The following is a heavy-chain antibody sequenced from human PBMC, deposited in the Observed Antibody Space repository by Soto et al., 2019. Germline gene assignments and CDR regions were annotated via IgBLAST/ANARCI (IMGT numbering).Heavy chain of an antibody. Sequence: RASVKVSCKASGYSFTGYHIHWVRQAPGQGLEWLGRINPKSGGTSTAQKFQGWVTMTRDRSISTVYMELTRLRSDDTAVYFCARGHSTDCSNGVCSFFYNHEMDVWGQGTTVTVSS. CDR2: INPKSGGT. J-gene: IGHJ6*02. D-gene: IGHD2-8*01. CDR1: GYSFTGYH. CDR3: ARGHSTDCSNGVCSFFYNHEMDV. V-gene: IGHV1-2*04.